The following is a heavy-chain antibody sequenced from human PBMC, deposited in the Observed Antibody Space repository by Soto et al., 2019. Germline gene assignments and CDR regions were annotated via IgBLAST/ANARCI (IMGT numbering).Heavy chain of an antibody. CDR1: GGTCSSYA. CDR2: IIPIFGTA. Sequence: GASVKVSCKASGGTCSSYAISWVRQAPGQGLEWMGGIIPIFGTANYAQKFQGRVTITADESTSTAYMELSSLRSEDTAVYYCARAAYRSLWFLSHWAQGTLVTVSS. J-gene: IGHJ4*02. CDR3: ARAAYRSLWFLSH. D-gene: IGHD3-9*01. V-gene: IGHV1-69*13.